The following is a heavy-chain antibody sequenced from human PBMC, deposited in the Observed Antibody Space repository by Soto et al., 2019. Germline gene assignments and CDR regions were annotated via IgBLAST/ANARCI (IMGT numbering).Heavy chain of an antibody. CDR3: ATYYGDYVHWFDP. Sequence: QVQLQESGPGLVKPSQTLSLTCTVSGGSISSGDYYWSWIRQPPGKGLEWIGYIYYSGSTYYNPSLKRRVTLSVDTSKNQFSLKLSSVTAADTAVYYCATYYGDYVHWFDPWGQGTLVTVSS. CDR2: IYYSGST. D-gene: IGHD4-17*01. V-gene: IGHV4-30-4*01. J-gene: IGHJ5*02. CDR1: GGSISSGDYY.